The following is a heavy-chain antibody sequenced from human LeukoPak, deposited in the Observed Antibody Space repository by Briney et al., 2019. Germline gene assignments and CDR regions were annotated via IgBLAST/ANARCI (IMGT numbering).Heavy chain of an antibody. V-gene: IGHV1-69*05. CDR3: ARGPTDYYMDV. CDR2: IIPIFGTA. Sequence: SVKVSCKASGGTFSNYAISWVRQAPGQGLEWMGGIIPIFGTANYTQKLQDRVTLSTEESTRPAYMELSSLRSEDTAVYYCARGPTDYYMDVWGTGTTVTVSS. CDR1: GGTFSNYA. J-gene: IGHJ6*03.